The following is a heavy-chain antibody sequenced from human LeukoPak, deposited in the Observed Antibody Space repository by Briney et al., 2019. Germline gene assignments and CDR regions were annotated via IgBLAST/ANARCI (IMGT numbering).Heavy chain of an antibody. V-gene: IGHV3-30*04. Sequence: GGSLRLSCAASGFTFSSYAMHWVRQAPGKGLEGVAVISYDGRNKYYGGSVKGGFTISRDNSKNALYLQMNSLRPEDTAVYYCARDRNYCGSSSCYGFDQWGQGTLVTVSS. CDR1: GFTFSSYA. J-gene: IGHJ4*02. D-gene: IGHD2-2*01. CDR2: ISYDGRNK. CDR3: ARDRNYCGSSSCYGFDQ.